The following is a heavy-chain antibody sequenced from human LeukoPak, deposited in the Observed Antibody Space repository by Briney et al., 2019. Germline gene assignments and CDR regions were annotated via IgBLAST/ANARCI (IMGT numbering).Heavy chain of an antibody. J-gene: IGHJ4*02. CDR3: ARVRYQLLYLDY. Sequence: ASVKVSCKASGYTFTSYGISWVRQAPGQGLEWMGWISACNGNTNYAQKLQGRVTMTTDTSTSTAYMELRSLRSDDTAVYYCARVRYQLLYLDYWGQGTLVTVSS. D-gene: IGHD2-2*02. V-gene: IGHV1-18*01. CDR2: ISACNGNT. CDR1: GYTFTSYG.